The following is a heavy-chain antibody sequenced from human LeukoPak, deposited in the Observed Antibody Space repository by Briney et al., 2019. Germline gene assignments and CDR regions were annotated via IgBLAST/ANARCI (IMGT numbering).Heavy chain of an antibody. CDR1: GFTFSSYG. Sequence: PGRSLRLSCAASGFTFSSYGMHWVRQAPGKGLEWVAVMSYDGSNKYYADSVKGRFTISRDNSKNTLYLQMNSLRAEDTAVYYCAKEGRYSGSYYYYYYGMDVWGQGTTVTVSS. D-gene: IGHD1-26*01. CDR2: MSYDGSNK. V-gene: IGHV3-30*18. J-gene: IGHJ6*02. CDR3: AKEGRYSGSYYYYYYGMDV.